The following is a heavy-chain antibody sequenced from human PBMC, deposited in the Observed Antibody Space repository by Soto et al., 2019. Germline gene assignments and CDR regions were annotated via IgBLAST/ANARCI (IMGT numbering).Heavy chain of an antibody. CDR3: VHPRATVQIPPT. J-gene: IGHJ5*02. CDR1: GFTFSMFS. D-gene: IGHD4-17*01. V-gene: IGHV3-64D*06. CDR2: ISSNGDST. Sequence: GGSLRLSCSASGFTFSMFSMHWVRQAPGKGLEYVSGISSNGDSTYYADSVKGRFTISRDNSKNTLYLQMSSLRAVDTAVYYCVHPRATVQIPPTWGQGTLVTV.